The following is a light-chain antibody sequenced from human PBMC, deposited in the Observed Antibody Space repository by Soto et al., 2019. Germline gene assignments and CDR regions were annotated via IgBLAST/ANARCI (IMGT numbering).Light chain of an antibody. CDR3: QQYINLWT. J-gene: IGKJ1*01. Sequence: EIVMTQSPATLSLSPGERATLSCRSSQSVSNNLVWYQQKPGQSPRLLIYGASTRATGIPARFSGSGSGTEFTLTISSLQSEDFAVYYCQQYINLWTFGQGTKVDIK. CDR2: GAS. CDR1: QSVSNN. V-gene: IGKV3-15*01.